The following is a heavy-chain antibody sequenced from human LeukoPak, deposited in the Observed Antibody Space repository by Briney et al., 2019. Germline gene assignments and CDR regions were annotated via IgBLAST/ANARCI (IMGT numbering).Heavy chain of an antibody. CDR1: GFNFTNFA. J-gene: IGHJ5*02. Sequence: HPGGSLRLSCATSGFNFTNFAMNWVRQAPGKGLEWVSFISGSGGTKHYADSVKGRFTISRDSSNNLVFLQMSNLRPDDTAVYFCARDSPYTLWAVYEPWSQGTLVIVSS. D-gene: IGHD3-16*01. CDR3: ARDSPYTLWAVYEP. CDR2: ISGSGGTK. V-gene: IGHV3-23*01.